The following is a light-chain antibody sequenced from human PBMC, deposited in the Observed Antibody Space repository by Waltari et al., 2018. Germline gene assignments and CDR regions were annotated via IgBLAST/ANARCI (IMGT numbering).Light chain of an antibody. CDR2: EVI. CDR1: TSDVGNYDL. V-gene: IGLV2-23*02. Sequence: QSALTQPASVSGTPGQSITISCTGTTSDVGNYDLVSWYQHHPGKAPNLLICEVIKRPSGGDSRLSGSKCGSTASLIISGLQPDDEADYYCCSYAGRGTYVFGSGTKVTVL. J-gene: IGLJ1*01. CDR3: CSYAGRGTYV.